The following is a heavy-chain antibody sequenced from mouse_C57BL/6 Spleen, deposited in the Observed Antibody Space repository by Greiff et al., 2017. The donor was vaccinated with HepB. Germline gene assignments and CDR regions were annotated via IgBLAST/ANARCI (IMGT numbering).Heavy chain of an antibody. CDR2: IDPSDSET. Sequence: QVQLQQPGAELVRPGSSVKLSCKASGYTFTSYWMHWVKQRPIQGLEWIGNIDPSDSETHYNQKFKDKATLTVDKSSSTAYMQLSSLTSEDSAVYYCAREGGGEGHYYAMDYWGQGTSVTVSS. V-gene: IGHV1-52*01. CDR1: GYTFTSYW. J-gene: IGHJ4*01. CDR3: AREGGGEGHYYAMDY.